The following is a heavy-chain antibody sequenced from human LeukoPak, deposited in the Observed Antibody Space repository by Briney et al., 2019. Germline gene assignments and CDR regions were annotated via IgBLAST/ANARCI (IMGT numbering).Heavy chain of an antibody. D-gene: IGHD4-23*01. J-gene: IGHJ5*02. Sequence: PSETLSLTCTVSGGSISSSTHYWGWIRQPPGKGLEWIVSIYYSGSTYYNPSLKSRVSISVDTSKNQFSLKLSSVTAADTAVYYCARRGYGGFLDWFDPWGQGILATVSS. CDR1: GGSISSSTHY. CDR2: IYYSGST. CDR3: ARRGYGGFLDWFDP. V-gene: IGHV4-39*01.